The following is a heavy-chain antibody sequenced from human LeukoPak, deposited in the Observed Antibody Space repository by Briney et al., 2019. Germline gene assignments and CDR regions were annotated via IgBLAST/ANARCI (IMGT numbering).Heavy chain of an antibody. CDR3: ARGGEVVRGVIGLPYYYYMDV. CDR1: GGSFSGYS. J-gene: IGHJ6*03. CDR2: INHSGSA. Sequence: SETLSLTCAVYGGSFSGYSWSWIRQPPGKGLEWIGEINHSGSANYNPSLKSRVTISVDTSQNQFSLKLSSLTAADTAVYYCARGGEVVRGVIGLPYYYYMDVWGKGTTVTVSS. D-gene: IGHD3-10*01. V-gene: IGHV4-34*01.